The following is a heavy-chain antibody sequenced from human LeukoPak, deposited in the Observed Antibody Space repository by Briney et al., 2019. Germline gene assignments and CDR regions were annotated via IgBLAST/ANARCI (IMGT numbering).Heavy chain of an antibody. V-gene: IGHV3-21*05. Sequence: GGSLRLSCAASGFTFSSYTMNWVRQAPGKGLEWVSYISGGSRDIFYTDSVKGRFTISRDNAKNFLYLQMNSLRAEDTAVYYCARTMVRGDLDYWGQGTLVTVSS. J-gene: IGHJ4*02. CDR2: ISGGSRDI. CDR3: ARTMVRGDLDY. D-gene: IGHD3-10*01. CDR1: GFTFSSYT.